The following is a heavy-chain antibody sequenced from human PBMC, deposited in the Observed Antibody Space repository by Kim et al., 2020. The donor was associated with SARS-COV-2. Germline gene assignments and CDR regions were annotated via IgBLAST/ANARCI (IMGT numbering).Heavy chain of an antibody. Sequence: GGSLRLSCAASGFTFSSYGMHWVRQAPGKGLEWVAVISYDGSNKYYADSVKGRFTISRDNSKNTLYLQMNSLRAEDTAVYYCYSQQLVHYYYGMDVWGQGTTVTVSS. J-gene: IGHJ6*02. CDR3: YSQQLVHYYYGMDV. CDR1: GFTFSSYG. V-gene: IGHV3-30*03. D-gene: IGHD6-13*01. CDR2: ISYDGSNK.